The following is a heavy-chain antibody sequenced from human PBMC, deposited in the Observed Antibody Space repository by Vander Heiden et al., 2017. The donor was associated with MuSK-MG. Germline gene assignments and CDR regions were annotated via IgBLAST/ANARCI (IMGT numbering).Heavy chain of an antibody. Sequence: EVQLVASGGGLVQPGGSLRLSCAASGFSFRPYWMHWVRQVSGKGLVWVSRLNSDGRIPSYADSVEGRFTISRDNAKNTLYLQMNSLRVEDTAVYYCVGSRESLEWFDPWGQGTLVTVSS. V-gene: IGHV3-74*01. CDR3: VGSRESLEWFDP. J-gene: IGHJ5*02. CDR1: GFSFRPYW. CDR2: LNSDGRIP. D-gene: IGHD1-26*01.